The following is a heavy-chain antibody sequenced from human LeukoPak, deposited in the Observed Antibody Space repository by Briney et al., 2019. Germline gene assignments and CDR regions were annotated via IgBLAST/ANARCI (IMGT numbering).Heavy chain of an antibody. V-gene: IGHV3-23*01. Sequence: GRSLTLSCAASAFTSSSFAMSWVRQAPGKGLEWVSTISGSGASTYYAGSVKGQFTISRDNTKNRPSLEMNSRRAEDTAVYYCAKERLRFDYWGEGTLVTVSS. CDR3: AKERLRFDY. D-gene: IGHD5-12*01. CDR2: ISGSGAST. J-gene: IGHJ4*02. CDR1: AFTSSSFA.